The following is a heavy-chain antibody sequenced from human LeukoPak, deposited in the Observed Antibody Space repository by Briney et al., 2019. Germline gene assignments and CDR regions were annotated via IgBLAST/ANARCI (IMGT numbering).Heavy chain of an antibody. V-gene: IGHV1-8*01. CDR2: MNPNSGNT. CDR3: ARVGGELWLFAPDY. D-gene: IGHD5-18*01. J-gene: IGHJ4*02. Sequence: ASVKVSCKASGYTFTSYDINWVRQGTGQGLGWMGCMNPNSGNTGYAQKLQGRVTMTRHTSISTAYIELSGLRSEDPAVYYCARVGGELWLFAPDYWGQGTLVTVSS. CDR1: GYTFTSYD.